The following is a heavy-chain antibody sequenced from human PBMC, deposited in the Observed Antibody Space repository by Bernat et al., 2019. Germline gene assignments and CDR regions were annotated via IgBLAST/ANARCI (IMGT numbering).Heavy chain of an antibody. J-gene: IGHJ4*02. CDR2: ISYDGSNK. V-gene: IGHV3-30*01. CDR3: ARVRTNRYSSGWYVAYFDY. CDR1: GFTFSSYA. Sequence: QVQLVESGGGVVQPGRSLRLSCAASGFTFSSYAMHWVRQAPGKGLEWVAVISYDGSNKYYADSVKGRFTISRDNSKNTLYLQMNSLRAEDTAVYYCARVRTNRYSSGWYVAYFDYWGQGTLVTVSS. D-gene: IGHD6-19*01.